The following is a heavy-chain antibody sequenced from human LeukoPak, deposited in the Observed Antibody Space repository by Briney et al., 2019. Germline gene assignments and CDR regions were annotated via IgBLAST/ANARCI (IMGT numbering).Heavy chain of an antibody. J-gene: IGHJ5*02. D-gene: IGHD6-13*01. CDR2: IVVDSDNT. Sequence: ASVKVSCKASGGTFSSYAISWVRQAPGQGLEWIGWIVVDSDNTNYAENFQERVTITRDMSASTSYMELSSLRSEDTAVYFCAAPYTSSWFDLWGQGTLVTVSS. CDR3: AAPYTSSWFDL. CDR1: GGTFSSYA. V-gene: IGHV1-58*02.